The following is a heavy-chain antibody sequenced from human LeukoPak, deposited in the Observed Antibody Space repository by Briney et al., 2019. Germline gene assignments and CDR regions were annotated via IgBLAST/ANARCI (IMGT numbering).Heavy chain of an antibody. Sequence: GGSLRLSCAASGFTFSTYGMSWVRQAPGKGLEWVSSISGSGGSTYYADSVKDRSTISRDNSKNTLFLQMNSLRAEDTAVYYCAKGPRRDGYDFDYWGQGTLVTVSS. CDR2: ISGSGGST. D-gene: IGHD5-24*01. CDR1: GFTFSTYG. CDR3: AKGPRRDGYDFDY. J-gene: IGHJ4*02. V-gene: IGHV3-23*01.